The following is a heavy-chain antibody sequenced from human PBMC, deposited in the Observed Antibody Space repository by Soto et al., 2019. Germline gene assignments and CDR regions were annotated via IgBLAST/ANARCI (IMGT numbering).Heavy chain of an antibody. CDR2: IKSKTNGETR. D-gene: IGHD3-3*01. CDR3: TTDDPINTN. V-gene: IGHV3-15*01. CDR1: GFAFSNAW. Sequence: EVRLVESGGGLVKSGGSLRLSCAASGFAFSNAWMSWVRQAPGTGLEWVGRIKSKTNGETRDYAAPVKGRFIMARDDSKNPLYLQMNSLKTEDTAVYYCTTDDPINTNWGQGTLVTVSS. J-gene: IGHJ4*02.